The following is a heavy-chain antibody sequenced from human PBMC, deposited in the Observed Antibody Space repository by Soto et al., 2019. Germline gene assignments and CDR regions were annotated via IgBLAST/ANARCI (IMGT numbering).Heavy chain of an antibody. J-gene: IGHJ6*02. V-gene: IGHV4-30-4*01. CDR1: GDSISNDDYY. CDR2: IHYRGST. D-gene: IGHD4-4*01. Sequence: QVQLQESGPGLVKPSRTLSLTCTVSGDSISNDDYYGNWIRQPPGKGLEWIGYIHYRGSTNYNPSLKSRLTMSVDMSKNQFSLNLSSVTAADTAVYYCARKDYSDYHGMDVWGPGITVTV. CDR3: ARKDYSDYHGMDV.